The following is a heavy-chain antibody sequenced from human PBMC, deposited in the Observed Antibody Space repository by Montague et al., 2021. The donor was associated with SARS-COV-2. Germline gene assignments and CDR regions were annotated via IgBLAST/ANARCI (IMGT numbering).Heavy chain of an antibody. J-gene: IGHJ4*02. CDR3: ARYTRRMYGSFVY. Sequence: PALVKPTQTLTLTCTVSGFSLNTNGMGVGWIRQPPGEAPAWLALIYWDDDKRYSPSLKTRLTITKDTSGNQVVLTMTNVDPGDTGTYFCARYTRRMYGSFVYWGQGALVSVSS. CDR1: GFSLNTNGMG. D-gene: IGHD3-16*02. CDR2: IYWDDDK. V-gene: IGHV2-5*02.